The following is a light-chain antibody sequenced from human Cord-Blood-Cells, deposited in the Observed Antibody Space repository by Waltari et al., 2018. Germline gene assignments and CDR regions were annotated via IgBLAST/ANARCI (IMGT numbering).Light chain of an antibody. Sequence: DIVLTQSPATLSLSPGAGATLSCRASQSVSSYLAWYQQKPGQAPRLLIYDASNRATGIPARFSGSGSGTDFTLTISSLEPEDFAVYYCQQRSNWPPYTFGQGTKLEIK. CDR2: DAS. J-gene: IGKJ2*01. CDR3: QQRSNWPPYT. CDR1: QSVSSY. V-gene: IGKV3-11*01.